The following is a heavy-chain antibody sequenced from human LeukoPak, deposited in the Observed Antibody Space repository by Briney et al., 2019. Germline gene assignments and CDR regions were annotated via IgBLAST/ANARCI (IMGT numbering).Heavy chain of an antibody. D-gene: IGHD3-10*01. V-gene: IGHV1-8*01. CDR2: MNPNSGNT. CDR3: ARAYYGSGSYWSPGWFDP. CDR1: GYTFTSYD. J-gene: IGHJ5*02. Sequence: ASGKVSCKASGYTFTSYDINWVRQATGQGLEWMGWMNPNSGNTGYAQKFQGRVTMTRNTSISTAYMELSSLRSEDTAVYYCARAYYGSGSYWSPGWFDPWGQGTLVTVSS.